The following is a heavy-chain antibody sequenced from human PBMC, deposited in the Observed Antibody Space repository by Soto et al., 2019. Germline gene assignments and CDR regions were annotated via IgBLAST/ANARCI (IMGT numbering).Heavy chain of an antibody. D-gene: IGHD3-10*01. CDR1: GGSFSGYY. Sequence: PSETLSLTCAVYGGSFSGYYWSWIRQPPGKGLEWIGEINHSGSTNYNPSLRSRVTISVDTSKNQFSLKLSSVTAADTAVYYCARGLTMVRGVIIRTNWFDPWGQGTLVTVSS. V-gene: IGHV4-34*01. J-gene: IGHJ5*02. CDR3: ARGLTMVRGVIIRTNWFDP. CDR2: INHSGST.